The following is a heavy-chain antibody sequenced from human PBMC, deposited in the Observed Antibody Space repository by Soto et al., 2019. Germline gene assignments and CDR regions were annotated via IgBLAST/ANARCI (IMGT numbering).Heavy chain of an antibody. CDR2: IWYDGSNK. CDR3: ARDYYDFWSGFKEIHYYYYYGMDV. J-gene: IGHJ6*02. Sequence: GGSLRLSCAASGFTFSSYGMHWVRQAPGKGLEWVAVIWYDGSNKYYADSVKGRFTISRDNSKNTLYLQMNSLRAEDTAVYYCARDYYDFWSGFKEIHYYYYYGMDVWAHGTTVTAS. V-gene: IGHV3-33*01. D-gene: IGHD3-3*01. CDR1: GFTFSSYG.